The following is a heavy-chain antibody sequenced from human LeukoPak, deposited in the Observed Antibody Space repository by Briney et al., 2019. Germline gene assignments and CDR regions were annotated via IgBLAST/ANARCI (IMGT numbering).Heavy chain of an antibody. Sequence: SETLSLTCTVSGYSISNGYYWGWIRQPPGKGLEWIGSIYHSGSAFYNPSLKSRVTISVDTSRNQLSLKLSSVTAADTAVYYCAREYSSTMDVWGKGTTVTVSS. CDR3: AREYSSTMDV. CDR1: GYSISNGYY. V-gene: IGHV4-38-2*02. CDR2: IYHSGSA. D-gene: IGHD6-13*01. J-gene: IGHJ6*03.